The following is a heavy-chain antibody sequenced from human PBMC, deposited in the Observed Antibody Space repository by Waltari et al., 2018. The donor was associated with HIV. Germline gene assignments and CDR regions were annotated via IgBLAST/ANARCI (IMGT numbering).Heavy chain of an antibody. V-gene: IGHV3-74*01. CDR1: GFNFRSYW. D-gene: IGHD2-2*01. CDR3: TRDLSTYGHEFDY. J-gene: IGHJ4*02. Sequence: EVQLVESGGDLVQPGGSLRLSCAASGFNFRSYWMHWIRHIPGKGLVGCSLISTDWSNTGYLESVKGRFTISRDNAKNTRYLQMNRLRVEDTAIYYCTRDLSTYGHEFDYWGQGTLVTVAS. CDR2: ISTDWSNT.